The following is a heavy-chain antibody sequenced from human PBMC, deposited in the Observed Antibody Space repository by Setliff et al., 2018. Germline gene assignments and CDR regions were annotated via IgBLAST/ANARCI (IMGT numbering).Heavy chain of an antibody. Sequence: GGSLRLSCAASGFTFSSYSMNWVRQAPGKGLEWVSYISSSSSTIYYADSVKGRFTISRDNAKNSLDLQMDSLRAEDTAVYYCARAHSSTLSVHDYWGQGTLVTVSS. CDR2: ISSSSSTI. J-gene: IGHJ4*02. V-gene: IGHV3-48*04. CDR3: ARAHSSTLSVHDY. D-gene: IGHD2-2*01. CDR1: GFTFSSYS.